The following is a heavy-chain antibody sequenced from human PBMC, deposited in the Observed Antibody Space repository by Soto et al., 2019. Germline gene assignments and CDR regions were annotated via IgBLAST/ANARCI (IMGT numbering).Heavy chain of an antibody. V-gene: IGHV1-69*06. J-gene: IGHJ4*02. D-gene: IGHD3-10*01. CDR1: GGTFNSYG. CDR3: ARVRVIRGVIPSHFGL. CDR2: IIPLYGTV. Sequence: QAHLAQSGAEVKRPGSSVTVSCKASGGTFNSYGISWVRQAPGQGLDWMGVIIPLYGTVNYAQKFQGRVSMTAAKSTSTVYMDLNSLRFDDTPVYYCARVRVIRGVIPSHFGLWGQGTLVTVSS.